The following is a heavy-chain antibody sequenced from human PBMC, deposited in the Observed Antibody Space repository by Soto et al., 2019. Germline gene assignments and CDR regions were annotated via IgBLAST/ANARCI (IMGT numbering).Heavy chain of an antibody. CDR2: INPDNGNT. V-gene: IGHV1-3*01. J-gene: IGHJ5*02. CDR1: GYTFTGYY. CDR3: ARGIATGQLDP. D-gene: IGHD2-15*01. Sequence: ASVKVSCKASGYTFTGYYMHCVRQAPGQRLEWMGWINPDNGNTKSSQKFQDRVIITRDTSASTAYMDLSSLRSEDTAVYYCARGIATGQLDPWGQGTLVTVSS.